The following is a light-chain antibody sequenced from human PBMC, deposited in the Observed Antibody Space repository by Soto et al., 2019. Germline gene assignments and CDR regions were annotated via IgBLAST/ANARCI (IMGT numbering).Light chain of an antibody. CDR3: QHYNSDPWT. J-gene: IGKJ1*01. CDR2: DAS. Sequence: DIEMTQSPSTLSASVGDRVTITCRASQTIRRWLAWYQQRPGKAPKVLIYDASTLESGVPARFSGSGSEKEFTLTISSLQPEDSATYYCQHYNSDPWTFGQGTKVDIK. V-gene: IGKV1-5*01. CDR1: QTIRRW.